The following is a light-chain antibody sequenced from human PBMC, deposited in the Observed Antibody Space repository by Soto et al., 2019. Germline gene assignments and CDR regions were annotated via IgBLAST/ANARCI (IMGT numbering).Light chain of an antibody. Sequence: DIQMTQSPSALSASVGDRVSITCRASQSINTWLAWYQQKSGKAPKLLIYKASGLESGVPSRFSGSGSGTEFTLIISSLQPDDFATYYCQQYNSYPLTFGGGTNVDI. CDR3: QQYNSYPLT. J-gene: IGKJ4*01. V-gene: IGKV1-5*03. CDR1: QSINTW. CDR2: KAS.